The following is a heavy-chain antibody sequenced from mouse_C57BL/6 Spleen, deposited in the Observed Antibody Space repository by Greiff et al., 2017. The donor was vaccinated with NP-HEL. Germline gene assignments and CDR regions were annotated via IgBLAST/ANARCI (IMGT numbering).Heavy chain of an antibody. Sequence: VQLQQSGPELVKPGASVKLSCKASGYAFSSSWMNWVKQRPGKGLEWIGRIYPGDGDTNYNGKFKGKATLTADKSSSTAYMQLSSLTSEDSAVYFCARWAGCRYFDYWGQGTTLTVSS. CDR1: GYAFSSSW. V-gene: IGHV1-82*01. J-gene: IGHJ2*01. CDR2: IYPGDGDT. CDR3: ARWAGCRYFDY.